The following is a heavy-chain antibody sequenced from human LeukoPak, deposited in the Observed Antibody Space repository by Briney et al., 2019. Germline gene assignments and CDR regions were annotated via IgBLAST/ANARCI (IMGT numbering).Heavy chain of an antibody. D-gene: IGHD6-6*01. CDR2: ISGSGGST. CDR1: GFTFSSYA. V-gene: IGHV3-23*01. J-gene: IGHJ4*02. Sequence: GGSLRLSCAASGFTFSSYAMSWVRQAPGKGLEWVSAISGSGGSTYYADSVKGRFTISRDNSKNTLYLQINSLRAEDTGVYYCAKDISSSGFDYWGQGTLVTVSS. CDR3: AKDISSSGFDY.